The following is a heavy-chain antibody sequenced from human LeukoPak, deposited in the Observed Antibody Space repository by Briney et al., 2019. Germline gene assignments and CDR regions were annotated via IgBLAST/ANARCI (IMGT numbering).Heavy chain of an antibody. Sequence: ASVKVSCKASGYTFTSYGISWVRQAPGQGLEWMGWISAYNGNTNYAQKFQGRVTITTDESTSTAYMELSSLRSEDTAVYYCARTGYCSSTSCYGPINYYYYMDVWGKGTTVTVSS. V-gene: IGHV1-18*01. CDR2: ISAYNGNT. CDR1: GYTFTSYG. CDR3: ARTGYCSSTSCYGPINYYYYMDV. D-gene: IGHD2-2*01. J-gene: IGHJ6*03.